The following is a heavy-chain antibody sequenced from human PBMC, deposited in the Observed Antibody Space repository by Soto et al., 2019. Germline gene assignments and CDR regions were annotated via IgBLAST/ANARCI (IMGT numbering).Heavy chain of an antibody. J-gene: IGHJ4*02. V-gene: IGHV1-46*01. CDR1: GYSFTSYY. Sequence: ASAKVSCKAAGYSFTSYYMHWVRQAPGQGLEWMGIINPSGGSTSYAQKFQGRVTMTRDTSTSTVYMELSSLRSEDTAVYYCARVRWLVYYDDSSGQFDYWGPGTLVTVSS. D-gene: IGHD3-22*01. CDR2: INPSGGST. CDR3: ARVRWLVYYDDSSGQFDY.